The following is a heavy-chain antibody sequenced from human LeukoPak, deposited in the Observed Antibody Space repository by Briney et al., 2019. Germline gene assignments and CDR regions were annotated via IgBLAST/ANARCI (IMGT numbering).Heavy chain of an antibody. CDR2: ISGSGGST. V-gene: IGHV3-23*01. D-gene: IGHD3-10*01. CDR3: AKDRGV. J-gene: IGHJ4*02. CDR1: GFTFSTYA. Sequence: GGSLRLSCAASGFTFSTYAMSWVRQAPGKGLEWVSAISGSGGSTYHADSVKGRFTISRDSSKNTVYVQMNSLRAEDTGLYYCAKDRGVWGQGTLVTVSS.